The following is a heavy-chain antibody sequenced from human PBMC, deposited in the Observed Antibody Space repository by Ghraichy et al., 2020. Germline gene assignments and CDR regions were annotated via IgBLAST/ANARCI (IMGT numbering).Heavy chain of an antibody. V-gene: IGHV3-30*18. D-gene: IGHD3-22*01. CDR2: TSYDGSNK. CDR3: AKERDTSGYYSFRGDYYGMDV. Sequence: GESLNISCAASGFTFSKYGMHWVRQAPGKGLEWVAVTSYDGSNKYYADSVKGRLTISRDNSKNTLYLQVNSLRAEDMAVYYCAKERDTSGYYSFRGDYYGMDVWGQGTTVTVSS. J-gene: IGHJ6*02. CDR1: GFTFSKYG.